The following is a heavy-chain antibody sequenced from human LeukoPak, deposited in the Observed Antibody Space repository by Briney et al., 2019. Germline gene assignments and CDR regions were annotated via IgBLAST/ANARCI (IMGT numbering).Heavy chain of an antibody. CDR3: ARDRY. CDR1: GFTFSSYA. Sequence: GGSLRLSCAASGFTFSSYAMHWVRQAPGKGLEWVAVISYDGSNKYYADSVKGRFTISRDNSKNTLYLQMNSLRAGDTAVYYCARDRYWGQGTLVTVSS. J-gene: IGHJ4*02. CDR2: ISYDGSNK. V-gene: IGHV3-30-3*01.